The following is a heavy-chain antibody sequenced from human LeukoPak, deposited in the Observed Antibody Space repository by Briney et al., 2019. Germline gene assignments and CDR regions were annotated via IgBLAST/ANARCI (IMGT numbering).Heavy chain of an antibody. J-gene: IGHJ4*02. V-gene: IGHV3-11*01. CDR2: ISSSGSTI. CDR3: ARGGTMVRGTPGDY. CDR1: GFNPGHYW. D-gene: IGHD3-10*01. Sequence: GGSLRLSCETSGFNPGHYWMSWVRQAPGKGLEWVSYISSSGSTIYYADSVKGRFTISRDNAKNSLYLQMNSLRAEDTAVYYCARGGTMVRGTPGDYWGQGTLVTVSS.